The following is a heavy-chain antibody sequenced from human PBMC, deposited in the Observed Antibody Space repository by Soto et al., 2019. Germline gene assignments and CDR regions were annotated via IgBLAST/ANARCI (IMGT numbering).Heavy chain of an antibody. V-gene: IGHV3-74*01. CDR3: ATEEVDY. CDR2: MNRDGSEI. J-gene: IGHJ4*02. Sequence: HPGGSLRLSCAVSGYRFADHWMHWVRQVPGKGLQWVSRMNRDGSEINYADSVKGRFTVSRDNARSTLHLQMSSLRVEDTAVYYCATEEVDYWGPGALVTVYS. CDR1: GYRFADHW.